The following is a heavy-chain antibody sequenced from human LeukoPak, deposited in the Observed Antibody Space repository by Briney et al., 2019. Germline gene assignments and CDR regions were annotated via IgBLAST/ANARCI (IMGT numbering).Heavy chain of an antibody. J-gene: IGHJ5*02. CDR2: IYYSGST. CDR3: ARERPYYYDSSGYYP. Sequence: SETLSLTCTVSGGSISTSRFYWGWIRQPPGKGLEWIGSIYYSGSTYYNPSLRSRVTISVDTSKDQFSLKLNSVTAADTAVYYCARERPYYYDSSGYYPWGQGTLVTVSS. V-gene: IGHV4-39*02. D-gene: IGHD3-22*01. CDR1: GGSISTSRFY.